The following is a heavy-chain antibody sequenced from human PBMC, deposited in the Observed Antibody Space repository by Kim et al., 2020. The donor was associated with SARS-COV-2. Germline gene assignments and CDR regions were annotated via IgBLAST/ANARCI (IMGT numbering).Heavy chain of an antibody. Sequence: GGSLRLSCAASGFTFSSYDMHWVRQAPGKGLEWVAVISYDGSKKYYADSVKGRFTISTDDSKNTLYLQMNSLRAEDTAVFYCAKDPPGVGYYHMDVWGQGTAVTVSS. D-gene: IGHD2-15*01. J-gene: IGHJ6*02. CDR1: GFTFSSYD. CDR2: ISYDGSKK. V-gene: IGHV3-30*18. CDR3: AKDPPGVGYYHMDV.